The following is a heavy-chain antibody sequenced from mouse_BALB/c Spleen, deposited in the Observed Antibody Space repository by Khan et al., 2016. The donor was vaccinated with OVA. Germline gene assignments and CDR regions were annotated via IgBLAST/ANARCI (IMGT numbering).Heavy chain of an antibody. J-gene: IGHJ3*01. V-gene: IGHV5-6*01. CDR3: TRLAYYYDSEGFAY. D-gene: IGHD1-1*01. Sequence: VQLKQSGGDLVKPGGSLKLSCAASGFTFSTYGMSWVRQTPDKRLEWVATVSTGGSYTYYPDSVKGRFTISRDTAKNTLYLQMSGLKSEDTARFYCTRLAYYYDSEGFAYWGQGTLVTVSA. CDR1: GFTFSTYG. CDR2: VSTGGSYT.